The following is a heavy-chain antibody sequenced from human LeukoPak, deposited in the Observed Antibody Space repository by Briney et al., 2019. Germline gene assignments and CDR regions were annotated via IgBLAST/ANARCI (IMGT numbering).Heavy chain of an antibody. Sequence: GGSLRLSCAASGFTFSNYAMAWVRQAPGKGLEWVSGIRGSGGTPYYADSVRGRFTISRDNSKNALYLQMNSLRAEDTAAYYCAKAVGYSGYQSFDYWGQGTLVTVSS. CDR1: GFTFSNYA. D-gene: IGHD5-12*01. CDR3: AKAVGYSGYQSFDY. V-gene: IGHV3-23*01. J-gene: IGHJ4*02. CDR2: IRGSGGTP.